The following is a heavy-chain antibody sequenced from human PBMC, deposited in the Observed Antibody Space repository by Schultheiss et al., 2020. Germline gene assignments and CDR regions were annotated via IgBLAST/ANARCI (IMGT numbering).Heavy chain of an antibody. J-gene: IGHJ4*02. D-gene: IGHD5-24*01. CDR2: INPNSGGT. V-gene: IGHV1-2*02. CDR1: GYAFTGYY. Sequence: ASVKVSCKASGYAFTGYYMHWVRQAPGQGLEWMGWINPNSGGTNYAQKFQGRVTMTRDTSTSTVYMELSSLRSEDTAVYYCARDPAEGGYNTGVDYWGQGTLVTVSS. CDR3: ARDPAEGGYNTGVDY.